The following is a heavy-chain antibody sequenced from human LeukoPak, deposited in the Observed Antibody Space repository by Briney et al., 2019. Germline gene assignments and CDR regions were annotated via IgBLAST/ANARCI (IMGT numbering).Heavy chain of an antibody. Sequence: SETLSLTCTVSGGSVNSGSYYWNWIRQPPGKGLEWIGYIYYGGSTNYNPSLKSRVTISVDTSKNQFSLKLSSVTAADTAVYYCARAAYSGSYHSDYWGQGTLVTVSS. CDR2: IYYGGST. V-gene: IGHV4-61*01. D-gene: IGHD1-26*01. CDR3: ARAAYSGSYHSDY. J-gene: IGHJ4*02. CDR1: GGSVNSGSYY.